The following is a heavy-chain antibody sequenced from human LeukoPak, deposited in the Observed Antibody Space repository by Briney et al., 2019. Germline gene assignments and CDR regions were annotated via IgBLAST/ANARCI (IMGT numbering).Heavy chain of an antibody. CDR3: AKTRSTSRQPNWFDP. CDR2: IYYNGDT. J-gene: IGHJ5*02. D-gene: IGHD2-2*01. V-gene: IGHV4-39*07. CDR1: GGSISSNDYY. Sequence: SETLSLTCTVSGGSISSNDYYWGWIRQPPEQRLEWIGSIYYNGDTYYNPSLKSRVTISVDTSKNQFSLKVASVTAADTAVYYCAKTRSTSRQPNWFDPWGQGTLVTVSS.